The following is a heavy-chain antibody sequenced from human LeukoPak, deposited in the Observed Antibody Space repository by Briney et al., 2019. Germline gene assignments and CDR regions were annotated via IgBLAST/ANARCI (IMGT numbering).Heavy chain of an antibody. CDR1: GYTFTGYY. J-gene: IGHJ4*02. CDR2: INPNSGGT. CDR3: ARNTCGSSTSCYWLFF. D-gene: IGHD2-2*01. V-gene: IGHV1-2*02. Sequence: ASVKVSCKASGYTFTGYYMHWVRQAPGQGLEWMGWINPNSGGTNYAQKFQGRVTMTRDTSISTAYMELSRLRSDDTAVYYCARNTCGSSTSCYWLFFWGQGTLVTVSS.